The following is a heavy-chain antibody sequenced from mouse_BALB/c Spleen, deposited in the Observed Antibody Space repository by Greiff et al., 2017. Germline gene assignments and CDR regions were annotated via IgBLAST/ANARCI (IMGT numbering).Heavy chain of an antibody. CDR3: ARHGDYLDY. CDR1: GFTFSSYT. Sequence: VQLKQSGGGLVQPGGSLKLSCAASGFTFSSYTMSWVRQTPEKRLEWVAYISNGGGSTYYPDTVKGRFTISRDNAKNTLYLQMSSLKSEDTAMYYCARHGDYLDYWGQGTTLTVSS. CDR2: ISNGGGST. J-gene: IGHJ2*01. V-gene: IGHV5-12-2*01.